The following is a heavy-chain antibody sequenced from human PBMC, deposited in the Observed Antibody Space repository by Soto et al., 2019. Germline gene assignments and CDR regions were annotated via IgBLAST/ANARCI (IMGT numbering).Heavy chain of an antibody. CDR1: GGTFSSYA. D-gene: IGHD1-26*01. CDR3: ARVPREEAHYYYGMDV. Sequence: VASVKVSCKASGGTFSSYAISWVRQAPGQGLEWMGGIIPIFGTANYAQKFQGRVTITADESTSTAYMELSSLRSEDTAVYYCARVPREEAHYYYGMDVWGQGTTVTVSS. J-gene: IGHJ6*02. CDR2: IIPIFGTA. V-gene: IGHV1-69*13.